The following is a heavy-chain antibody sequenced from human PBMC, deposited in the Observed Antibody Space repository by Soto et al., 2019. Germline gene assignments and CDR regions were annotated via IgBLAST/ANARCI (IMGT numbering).Heavy chain of an antibody. Sequence: EGQLVESGGGLVQPGGSLRLSCTVSGFTFTDYSLNWVRQAPGKGLEWLSYISASRTTIYYAGSVRGRFTVSRDNAKNRLYRQMNSLRDEDTAVYYSARDGRRGYDLDVWGQGTMVTVS. D-gene: IGHD1-26*01. V-gene: IGHV3-48*02. CDR3: ARDGRRGYDLDV. CDR1: GFTFTDYS. J-gene: IGHJ6*02. CDR2: ISASRTTI.